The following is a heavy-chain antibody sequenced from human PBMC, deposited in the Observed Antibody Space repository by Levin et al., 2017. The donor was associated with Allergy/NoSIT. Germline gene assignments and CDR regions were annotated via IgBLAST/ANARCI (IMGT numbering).Heavy chain of an antibody. V-gene: IGHV1-18*01. Sequence: GESLKISCKASGYTFTSYGISWVRQAPGQGLEWMGWISAYNGNTNYAQKLQGRVTMTTDTSTSTAYMELRSLRSDDTAVYYCARLEDVVAANWFDPWGQGTLVTVSS. CDR1: GYTFTSYG. D-gene: IGHD2-15*01. CDR3: ARLEDVVAANWFDP. J-gene: IGHJ5*02. CDR2: ISAYNGNT.